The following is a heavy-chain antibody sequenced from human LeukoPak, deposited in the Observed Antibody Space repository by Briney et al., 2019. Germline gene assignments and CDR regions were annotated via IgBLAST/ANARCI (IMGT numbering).Heavy chain of an antibody. V-gene: IGHV4-59*11. Sequence: PSETLSLTCTVSGGSINSHYCSWIRQPPGKGLGWIGYIYHSGDTRYNPSLKSRVNISVDTYKSQFSLKVSSVTAADTAVYYCARGGYSGSDWTTWGQGTLVTVSS. CDR1: GGSINSHY. D-gene: IGHD5-12*01. CDR2: IYHSGDT. J-gene: IGHJ5*02. CDR3: ARGGYSGSDWTT.